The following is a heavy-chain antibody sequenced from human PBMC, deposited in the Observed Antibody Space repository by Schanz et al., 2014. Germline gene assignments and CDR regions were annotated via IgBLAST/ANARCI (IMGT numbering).Heavy chain of an antibody. CDR1: GFTFSNYW. V-gene: IGHV3-74*01. J-gene: IGHJ6*02. Sequence: EVQLVESGGGLVQPGGSLRLSCAASGFTFSNYWMHWVRQAPGKGLVWVSRIKSDGSSTSYADSVKGRFTISRDNAKNTLYLQMNSLRAEDTAVYYCAKDGPGGSGSYSADGGMDVWGQGTTVTVSS. D-gene: IGHD3-10*01. CDR2: IKSDGSST. CDR3: AKDGPGGSGSYSADGGMDV.